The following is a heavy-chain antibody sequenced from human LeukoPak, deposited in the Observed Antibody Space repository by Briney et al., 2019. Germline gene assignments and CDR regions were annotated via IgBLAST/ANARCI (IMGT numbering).Heavy chain of an antibody. V-gene: IGHV3-23*01. J-gene: IGHJ2*01. Sequence: GGSLRLSCAASGLTFSTYAMSWVRQAPGKGLEWVSSISGSGDSKYYAGSVKGRFTVSRDNSKNTLDLQMNSLRGEDTAVYYCAKALNYWYFDLWGRGNLVTVSS. CDR3: AKALNYWYFDL. CDR2: ISGSGDSK. CDR1: GLTFSTYA.